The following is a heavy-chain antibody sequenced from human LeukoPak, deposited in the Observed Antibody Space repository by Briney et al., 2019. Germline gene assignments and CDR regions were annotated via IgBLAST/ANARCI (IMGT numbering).Heavy chain of an antibody. CDR2: ISWDGGSR. CDR3: AKDLDSSGYRLYFRH. CDR1: GFSFDEYT. Sequence: PGGSLRLSCAASGFSFDEYTLHWVRQAPGKGLEWVSLISWDGGSRDYADSVKGRFTISRDNSKNSLYLQMNSLRTEDTALYYCAKDLDSSGYRLYFRHWGQGTLVTVSS. V-gene: IGHV3-43*01. J-gene: IGHJ1*01. D-gene: IGHD3-22*01.